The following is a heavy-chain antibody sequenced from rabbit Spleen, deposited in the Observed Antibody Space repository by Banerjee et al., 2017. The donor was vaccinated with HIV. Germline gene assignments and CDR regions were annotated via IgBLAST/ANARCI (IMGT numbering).Heavy chain of an antibody. CDR2: TAGGRSSFT. D-gene: IGHD4-1*01. V-gene: IGHV1S45*01. CDR1: GFSFSSVYW. Sequence: EQLEESGGGLVKPEGSLTLTCKASGFSFSSVYWIGWVRQAPGKGLEWIACTAGGRSSFTYYASWAKGRFTISKASSTTVTLQMTSLTAADTATYFCARDLAGVIGWNFGWWGQGTLVTVS. J-gene: IGHJ4*01. CDR3: ARDLAGVIGWNFGW.